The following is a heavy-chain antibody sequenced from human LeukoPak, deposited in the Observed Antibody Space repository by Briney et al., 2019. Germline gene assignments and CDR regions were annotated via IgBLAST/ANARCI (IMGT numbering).Heavy chain of an antibody. D-gene: IGHD6-13*01. CDR2: IYYSGST. CDR3: AREARSGIAADY. CDR1: GGSISSYY. J-gene: IGHJ4*02. Sequence: TSETLSLTCTGSGGSISSYYWSWIRQPPGKGLEWIGYIYYSGSTNYNPSLKSRVTISVDTSKNQFSLKLSSVTAADTAVYYCAREARSGIAADYWGQGTLVTVSS. V-gene: IGHV4-59*01.